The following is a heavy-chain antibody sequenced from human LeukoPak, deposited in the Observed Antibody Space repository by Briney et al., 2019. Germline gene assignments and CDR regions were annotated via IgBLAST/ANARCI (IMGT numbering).Heavy chain of an antibody. Sequence: GGSLRLSCAASGFTFSSYAMSWVRQAPGKGPEWVSAISGSGGSTYYADSVKGRFTISRDNSRDTVYLQMNSLRAEDTAVYYCAKGYYDYVWGSYYFDYWGQGTLVTVSS. CDR2: ISGSGGST. D-gene: IGHD3-16*01. CDR1: GFTFSSYA. V-gene: IGHV3-23*01. CDR3: AKGYYDYVWGSYYFDY. J-gene: IGHJ4*02.